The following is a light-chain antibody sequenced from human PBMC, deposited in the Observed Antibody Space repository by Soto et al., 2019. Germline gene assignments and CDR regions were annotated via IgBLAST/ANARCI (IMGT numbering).Light chain of an antibody. Sequence: QSALTQPASVSGSPGQSITISCTGTSGDVGGYNYVSWYQHHPGKAPKLMIYEVSNRPSGVSNRFSGSKSGNTASLTISGLQAEDEADYYCSSFTSNNTGVLIGGGTKLTVL. V-gene: IGLV2-14*01. CDR3: SSFTSNNTGVL. CDR2: EVS. J-gene: IGLJ2*01. CDR1: SGDVGGYNY.